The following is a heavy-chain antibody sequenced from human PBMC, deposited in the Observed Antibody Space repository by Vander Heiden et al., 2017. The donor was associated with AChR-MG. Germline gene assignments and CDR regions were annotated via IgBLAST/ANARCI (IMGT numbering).Heavy chain of an antibody. Sequence: QVQLQESGPGLLKRSQTLSLTCTVPGGAIRSGGYYWSWIRQRPGKGLEWIGYIYYSGSNYYNPSHKSRVTISVDTSKNQFSLKLSSVTPADTAVYYCAKVVLVSGAPYYFDYWGEGTLVTVSS. J-gene: IGHJ4*02. CDR3: AKVVLVSGAPYYFDY. V-gene: IGHV4-31*02. CDR1: GGAIRSGGYY. CDR2: IYYSGSN. D-gene: IGHD1-26*01.